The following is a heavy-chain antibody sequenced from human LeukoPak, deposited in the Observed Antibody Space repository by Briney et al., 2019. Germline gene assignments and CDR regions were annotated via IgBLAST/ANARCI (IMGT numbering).Heavy chain of an antibody. D-gene: IGHD6-19*01. CDR2: IYYSGST. V-gene: IGHV4-59*08. CDR3: VRHLGWDDAFDI. CDR1: GGSISSYY. Sequence: PSETLSLTCTVSGGSISSYYWSWIRQPPGKGLEWIGYIYYSGSTNYNPSLKSRVTISVDKSKNQFSLKLSSVTAADTAVYYCVRHLGWDDAFDIWGQGTMVTVSS. J-gene: IGHJ3*02.